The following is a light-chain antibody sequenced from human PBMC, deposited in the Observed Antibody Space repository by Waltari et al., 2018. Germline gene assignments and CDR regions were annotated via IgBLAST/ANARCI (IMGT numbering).Light chain of an antibody. CDR3: QQYHSVPLT. CDR1: LDIKQS. Sequence: DIHMTQSPSSLSAPVGDRVTITCQASLDIKQSLNWFHQKPGTAPEVLIFDASNSQTGAPSRFSGSGSGTDFTFTISSLQPEDMGTYYCQQYHSVPLTFGGGTTVEIK. J-gene: IGKJ4*01. V-gene: IGKV1-33*01. CDR2: DAS.